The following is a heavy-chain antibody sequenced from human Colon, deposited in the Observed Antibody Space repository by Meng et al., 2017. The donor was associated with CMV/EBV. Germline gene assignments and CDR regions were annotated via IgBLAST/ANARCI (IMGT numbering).Heavy chain of an antibody. CDR2: ISGTGGNT. Sequence: SGFTFSAYAMVWVHQAPAKGLECVSSISGTGGNTYYAYSVKGRFTISRDDSHNTLFLHMNSLRAEDTAVYYCAKADYYDGSGYYFDYWGQGTLVTVSS. D-gene: IGHD3-22*01. V-gene: IGHV3-23*01. J-gene: IGHJ4*02. CDR1: GFTFSAYA. CDR3: AKADYYDGSGYYFDY.